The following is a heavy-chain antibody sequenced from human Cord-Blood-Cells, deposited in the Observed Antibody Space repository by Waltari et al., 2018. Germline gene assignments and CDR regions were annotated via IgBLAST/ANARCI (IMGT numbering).Heavy chain of an antibody. CDR1: GFTVSSNY. CDR3: ATMGIAAAGTLDAFDI. CDR2: IYSGGST. D-gene: IGHD6-13*01. J-gene: IGHJ3*02. V-gene: IGHV3-53*01. Sequence: EVQLVESGGGLIQPGGSLRLSCAASGFTVSSNYMSWVRQAPGKGLELVSVIYSGGSTYYADSVKGRFTISRDNSKNTLYLQMNSLRAEDTAVYYCATMGIAAAGTLDAFDIWGQGTMVTVSS.